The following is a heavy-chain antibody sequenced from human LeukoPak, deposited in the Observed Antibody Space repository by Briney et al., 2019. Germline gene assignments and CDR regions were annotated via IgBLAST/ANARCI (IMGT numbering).Heavy chain of an antibody. CDR1: GGSITGYY. D-gene: IGHD3-3*02. Sequence: SETLSLTCSVSGGSITGYYWSWIRQPAGKGLEWIGGIYSIGITNCTPSLNSPVTMSVDTSKKQFSLRLSSVTAADTAVYYCATQHSHRDDGMDVWGQGTTVTVSS. CDR3: ATQHSHRDDGMDV. J-gene: IGHJ6*02. V-gene: IGHV4-4*07. CDR2: IYSIGIT.